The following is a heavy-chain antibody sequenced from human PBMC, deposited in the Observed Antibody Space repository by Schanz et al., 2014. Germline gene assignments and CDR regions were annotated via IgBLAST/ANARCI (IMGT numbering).Heavy chain of an antibody. V-gene: IGHV3-33*08. CDR2: LWHDGSKK. D-gene: IGHD3-10*01. CDR3: VRDELLWFGEVLSLDY. J-gene: IGHJ4*02. Sequence: VQLVESGGGLVQPGGSLRLSCAASGFTFSSYDVFWVRQAPGKGLEWVAILWHDGSKKYYADSVKGRFTVSRDNSKNTLYLQMNSLRAEDTALYYCVRDELLWFGEVLSLDYWGQGALVTVSS. CDR1: GFTFSSYD.